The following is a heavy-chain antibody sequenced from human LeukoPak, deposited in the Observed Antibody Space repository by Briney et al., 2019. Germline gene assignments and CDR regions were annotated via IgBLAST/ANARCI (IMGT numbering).Heavy chain of an antibody. Sequence: GESLKISCKGSGCSFTSYWIGWVRQMPGKGLEWMGIIYPGDSDTRYSPSFQGQVTISADKSISTAYLQWSSLKASDTAMYYCARQKYYYDSSGYYQDYWGQGTLVTVSS. CDR2: IYPGDSDT. V-gene: IGHV5-51*01. CDR3: ARQKYYYDSSGYYQDY. CDR1: GCSFTSYW. D-gene: IGHD3-22*01. J-gene: IGHJ4*02.